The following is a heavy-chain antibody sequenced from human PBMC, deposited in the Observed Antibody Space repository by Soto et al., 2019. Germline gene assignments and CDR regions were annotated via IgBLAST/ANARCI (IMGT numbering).Heavy chain of an antibody. CDR3: ARPRADSGSYFCFDP. D-gene: IGHD3-10*01. CDR1: GGTPSSYP. J-gene: IGHJ5*02. V-gene: IGHV1-69*02. Sequence: QVQLVQSGAEVKKPGSSVKVSCKASGGTPSSYPISWVRQAPGQGLEWMGRIIPILGLQNYAEKFQGRLTIPADQTTTTALMALSSLRSEDTAVYYCARPRADSGSYFCFDPWGQGALVTVSS. CDR2: IIPILGLQ.